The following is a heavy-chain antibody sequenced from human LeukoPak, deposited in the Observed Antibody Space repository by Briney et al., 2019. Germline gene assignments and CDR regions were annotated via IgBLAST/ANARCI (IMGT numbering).Heavy chain of an antibody. CDR3: AKEHFSSSIWREGSN. D-gene: IGHD6-13*01. J-gene: IGHJ4*02. CDR1: GFTFSSYA. CDR2: ISGSGVST. Sequence: GGSLRLSCAASGFTFSSYAMSWVRQAPGKGLEWVSGISGSGVSTYYADSVKGRFTISRDNSKNTLYLQMNSLRAEDTAVYYCAKEHFSSSIWREGSNWGQGTLVTVSS. V-gene: IGHV3-23*01.